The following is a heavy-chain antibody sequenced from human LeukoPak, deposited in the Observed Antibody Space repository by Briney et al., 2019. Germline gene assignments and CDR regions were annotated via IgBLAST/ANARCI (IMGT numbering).Heavy chain of an antibody. Sequence: CTFTRYYMQWVRQAPGQGVERMGWIHPVTGDKNYPQLLEGRVTITRDTSSRTTYMELSRLTSGDAALYYGARYGPEDNRLITWGQRPQLTVSS. V-gene: IGHV1-2*02. CDR1: CTFTRYY. J-gene: IGHJ4*02. D-gene: IGHD4-17*01. CDR2: IHPVTGDK. CDR3: ARYGPEDNRLIT.